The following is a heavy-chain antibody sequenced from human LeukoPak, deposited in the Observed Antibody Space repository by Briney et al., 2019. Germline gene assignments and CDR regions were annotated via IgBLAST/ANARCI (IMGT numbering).Heavy chain of an antibody. J-gene: IGHJ3*02. CDR2: IYHSGST. D-gene: IGHD1-14*01. CDR3: ARSGRVDDAFDI. Sequence: PSETLSLTCTVSGGSISSYYWSWIRQPPGKGLEWIGYIYHSGSTYYNPSLKSRVTISVDRSKNQFSLKLSSVTAADTAVYYCARSGRVDDAFDIWGQGTMVTVSS. V-gene: IGHV4-59*12. CDR1: GGSISSYY.